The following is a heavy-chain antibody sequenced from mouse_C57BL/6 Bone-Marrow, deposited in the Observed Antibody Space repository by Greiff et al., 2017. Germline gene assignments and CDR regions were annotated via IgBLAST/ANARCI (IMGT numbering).Heavy chain of an antibody. V-gene: IGHV1-64*01. CDR2: IHPNSGST. Sequence: QVQLQQPGAELVKPGASVKLSCKASGYTFTSYWMHWVKQRPGQGLEWIRMIHPNSGSTNYNEKFKSKATLTVDKSSSTAYMQLSSLTSEDSAVYYCASITTVVATGAMDYWGQGTSVTVSS. CDR3: ASITTVVATGAMDY. J-gene: IGHJ4*01. CDR1: GYTFTSYW. D-gene: IGHD1-1*01.